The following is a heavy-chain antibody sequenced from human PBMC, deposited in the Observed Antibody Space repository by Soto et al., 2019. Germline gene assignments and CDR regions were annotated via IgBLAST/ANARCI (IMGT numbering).Heavy chain of an antibody. V-gene: IGHV3-23*01. CDR1: GFSFSSYA. D-gene: IGHD1-26*01. J-gene: IGHJ4*02. Sequence: EVQLLESGGGLVRPGGSLRLSCTASGFSFSSYALSWVRQAPGKGLEWVSTISGSDGKTYYADSVKGRFSISRDTSKTTLYLEMTSLRVEDTDVYYCARWSFLDYWCQGTRVTVS. CDR2: ISGSDGKT. CDR3: ARWSFLDY.